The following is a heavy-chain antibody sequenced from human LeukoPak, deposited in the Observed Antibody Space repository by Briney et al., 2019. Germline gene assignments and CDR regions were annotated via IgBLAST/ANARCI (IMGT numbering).Heavy chain of an antibody. J-gene: IGHJ4*02. CDR3: ARANDNTV. Sequence: GGSLRLSCAASGFTFSSCSMNWVRQAPGKGLEWVSSISSGSSYIYYADSVKGRFTISRDNAKNSLYLQMDSLRAEDTAVYYCARANDNTVWGQGTLVTVSS. D-gene: IGHD3-9*01. V-gene: IGHV3-21*01. CDR2: ISSGSSYI. CDR1: GFTFSSCS.